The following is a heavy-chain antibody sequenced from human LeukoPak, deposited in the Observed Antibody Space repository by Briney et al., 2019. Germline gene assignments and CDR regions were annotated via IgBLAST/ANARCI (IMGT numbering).Heavy chain of an antibody. D-gene: IGHD2-15*01. J-gene: IGHJ4*02. V-gene: IGHV1-69*05. CDR3: ARGEGPAATLRYFDY. Sequence: SVKVSCKASGGTFSSYAISWVRQAPGQGLEWMGWIIPIFGTANYAQKFQGRVTITTDESTSTAYMELSSLRSEDTAVYYCARGEGPAATLRYFDYWGQGTLVTVSS. CDR2: IIPIFGTA. CDR1: GGTFSSYA.